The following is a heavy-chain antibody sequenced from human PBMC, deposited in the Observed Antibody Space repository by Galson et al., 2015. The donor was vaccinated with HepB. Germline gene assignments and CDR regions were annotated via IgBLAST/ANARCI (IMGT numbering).Heavy chain of an antibody. CDR1: GGSISSSSYY. CDR2: IYYSGST. Sequence: TLSLTCTVSGGSISSSSYYWGWIRQPPGKGLEWIGSIYYSGSTYYNPSLKSRVTMSVDTSKNQFSLKLSSVTAADTAVYYCARMYSGSYWYFDLWGRGTLVTVSS. V-gene: IGHV4-39*01. J-gene: IGHJ2*01. CDR3: ARMYSGSYWYFDL. D-gene: IGHD1-26*01.